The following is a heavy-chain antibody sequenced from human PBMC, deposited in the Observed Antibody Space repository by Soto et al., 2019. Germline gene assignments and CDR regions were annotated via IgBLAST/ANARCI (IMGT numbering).Heavy chain of an antibody. CDR3: ARSPYYDFWSGPVTYYYYYMDV. CDR1: GYTFTSYD. V-gene: IGHV1-8*01. D-gene: IGHD3-3*01. CDR2: MNPNSGNT. Sequence: ASVKVSCKASGYTFTSYDINWVRQATGQGLEWMGWMNPNSGNTGYAQKFQGRVTMTRHTSISTAYMELSSLRSEDTAVYYCARSPYYDFWSGPVTYYYYYMDVWGKGTTVTVSS. J-gene: IGHJ6*03.